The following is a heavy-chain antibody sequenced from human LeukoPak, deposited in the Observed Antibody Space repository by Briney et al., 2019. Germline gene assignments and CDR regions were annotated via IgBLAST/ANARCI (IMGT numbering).Heavy chain of an antibody. CDR3: ARGYCSAGICWTFDP. CDR1: GGSISGYF. J-gene: IGHJ5*02. D-gene: IGHD2-15*01. Sequence: SETLSLTCTVSGGSISGYFWSWLRQPPGKGLEWIGYIYYSGSTNYNPSLKSRVTISVDTSKNQFSLKLTSVTAADTAVDYCARGYCSAGICWTFDPWGQGTLVTVSS. V-gene: IGHV4-59*01. CDR2: IYYSGST.